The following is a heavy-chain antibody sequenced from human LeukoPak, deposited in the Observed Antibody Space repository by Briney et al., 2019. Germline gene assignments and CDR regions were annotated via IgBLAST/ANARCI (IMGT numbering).Heavy chain of an antibody. CDR2: IKQDGSEK. Sequence: PGGSLRLSCAASGFTFSTYWMNWVRQAPGKGLEWVANIKQDGSEKDYVDSVKGRFTISRDNARNSLYLQMNSLRAEDTGVYYCARDRMDYNIPYGMDVWGQGTTVTVSS. V-gene: IGHV3-7*01. CDR3: ARDRMDYNIPYGMDV. CDR1: GFTFSTYW. D-gene: IGHD3-9*01. J-gene: IGHJ6*02.